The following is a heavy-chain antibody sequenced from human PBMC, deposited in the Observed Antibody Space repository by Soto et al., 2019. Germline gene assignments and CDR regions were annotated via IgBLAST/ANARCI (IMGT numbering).Heavy chain of an antibody. CDR2: IYHSGST. Sequence: ASETLSLTCAVSGYSISSGYYWGWIRQPPGKGLEWIGSIYHSGSTYYNPSLKSRVTISVDTSKNQFSLKLSSVTAADTAVYYCARGVSLSAYYFDYWGQGTLVTVSS. CDR3: ARGVSLSAYYFDY. D-gene: IGHD2-2*01. CDR1: GYSISSGYY. J-gene: IGHJ4*02. V-gene: IGHV4-38-2*01.